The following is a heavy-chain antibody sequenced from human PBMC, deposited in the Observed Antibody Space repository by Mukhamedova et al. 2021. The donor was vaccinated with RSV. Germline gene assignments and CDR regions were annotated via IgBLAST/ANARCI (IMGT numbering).Heavy chain of an antibody. CDR2: ISGSGGST. J-gene: IGHJ4*02. D-gene: IGHD3-16*02. CDR3: ARSVDDYVWGSYRRDYYFAY. Sequence: AISGSGGSTYYADSVKGRFTISRDNSKNTLYLQMNSLRAEDTAVYYCARSVDDYVWGSYRRDYYFAYWGQG. V-gene: IGHV3-23*01.